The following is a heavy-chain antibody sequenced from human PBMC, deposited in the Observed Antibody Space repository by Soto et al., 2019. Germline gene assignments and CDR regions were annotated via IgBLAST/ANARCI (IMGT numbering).Heavy chain of an antibody. J-gene: IGHJ4*02. Sequence: PGESLKISCTASGYNFNNNWIDWVRQTPGKXLEWMGRIEPSDSYIDYSPSFKGHVTISSDKSIKTVYLQWSSLRASGTAMYYCARLRSLTSTIKFGIDFDYWGQGALVTVSS. D-gene: IGHD3-16*01. CDR2: IEPSDSYI. V-gene: IGHV5-10-1*01. CDR1: GYNFNNNW. CDR3: ARLRSLTSTIKFGIDFDY.